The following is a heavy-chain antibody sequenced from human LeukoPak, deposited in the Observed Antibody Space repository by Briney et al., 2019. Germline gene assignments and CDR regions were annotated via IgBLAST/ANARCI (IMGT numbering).Heavy chain of an antibody. CDR3: ARHLSTGWPNYYHHTMDV. CDR1: GYTFTSYW. V-gene: IGHV5-51*01. CDR2: IYPVDSDT. D-gene: IGHD6-19*01. Sequence: GESLKISCKGSGYTFTSYWIGWVRQVPGKGLEWMGIIYPVDSDTRYSPSFQGQVTISADKSISTAYLQWSSLKASDTAMYYCARHLSTGWPNYYHHTMDVWGQGTTVTVSS. J-gene: IGHJ6*02.